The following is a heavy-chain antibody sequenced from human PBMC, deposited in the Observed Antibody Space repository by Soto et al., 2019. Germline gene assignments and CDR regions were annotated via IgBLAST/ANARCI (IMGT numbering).Heavy chain of an antibody. V-gene: IGHV3-30-3*01. CDR2: ISYDGSNK. D-gene: IGHD2-15*01. J-gene: IGHJ4*02. CDR3: ASTGQIVVVVAATHPNFDY. Sequence: QVQLVESGGGVVQPGRSLRLSCAASGFTFSSYAMHWVRQAPGKGLEWVAVISYDGSNKYCADSVKGRFTISRDNSKNTLYLQMNSLRAEDTAVYYCASTGQIVVVVAATHPNFDYWGQGTLVTVSS. CDR1: GFTFSSYA.